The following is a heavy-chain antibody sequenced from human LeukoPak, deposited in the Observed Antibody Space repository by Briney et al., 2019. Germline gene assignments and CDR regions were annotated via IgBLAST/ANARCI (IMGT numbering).Heavy chain of an antibody. Sequence: GASVKVSCKASGGTFSSYAISWVRQAPGQGLEWMGGIIPIFGTANYAQKFQGRVTMTTDTSTSTAYMELRSLRSDDTAVYYCARDRVDIVVVRWFDPWGQGTLVTVSS. CDR2: IIPIFGTA. CDR1: GGTFSSYA. D-gene: IGHD2-2*03. CDR3: ARDRVDIVVVRWFDP. V-gene: IGHV1-69*05. J-gene: IGHJ5*02.